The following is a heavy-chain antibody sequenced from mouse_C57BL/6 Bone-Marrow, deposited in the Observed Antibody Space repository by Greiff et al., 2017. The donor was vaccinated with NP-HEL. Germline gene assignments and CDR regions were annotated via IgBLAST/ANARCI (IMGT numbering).Heavy chain of an antibody. Sequence: VQLQQSGAELVRPGASVKLSCTASGFNIKDDYMHWVKQRPEQGLEWIGWIDPENGDTEYASKFQGKATITADTSSNTAYLQLSSLTSEDTAVYYCTTSGSSYGYVDDWGQGTTLTVSS. D-gene: IGHD1-1*01. CDR1: GFNIKDDY. J-gene: IGHJ2*01. CDR2: IDPENGDT. V-gene: IGHV14-4*01. CDR3: TTSGSSYGYVDD.